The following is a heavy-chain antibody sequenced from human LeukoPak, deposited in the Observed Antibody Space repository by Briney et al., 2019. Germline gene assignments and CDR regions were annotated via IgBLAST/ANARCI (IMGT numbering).Heavy chain of an antibody. Sequence: GGSLRLSCAASGFTFSSYAMHWVRQAPGKGLEYVSAISSNGGSTYYANSVKGRFTISRDNSKNTLYLQMNSLRAEDTAVYYCARDGERYCSGGSCPHIGHWGQGTLVSVSS. CDR1: GFTFSSYA. CDR3: ARDGERYCSGGSCPHIGH. V-gene: IGHV3-64*01. CDR2: ISSNGGST. D-gene: IGHD2-15*01. J-gene: IGHJ4*02.